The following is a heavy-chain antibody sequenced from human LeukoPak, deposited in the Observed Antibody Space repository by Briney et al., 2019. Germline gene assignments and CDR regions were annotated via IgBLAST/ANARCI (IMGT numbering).Heavy chain of an antibody. D-gene: IGHD3-3*01. CDR1: GGSISSYH. V-gene: IGHV4-4*07. CDR3: ARLRAYHDFPDF. CDR2: IYTSGST. Sequence: KASETLSLTCTVSGGSISSYHWSWIRQPAGKGLEWVGRIYTSGSTNYNPSLKIRVTISVDTSKSQFSLKLRSVTAADTAVYYCARLRAYHDFPDFWGQGTLVTVSS. J-gene: IGHJ4*02.